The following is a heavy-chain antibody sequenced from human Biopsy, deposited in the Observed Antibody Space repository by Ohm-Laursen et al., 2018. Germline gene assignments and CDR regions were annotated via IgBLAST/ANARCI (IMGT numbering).Heavy chain of an antibody. CDR2: IGDSSKYI. J-gene: IGHJ4*02. Sequence: SLRLSCTASGFIFSSYGIHWVRQAPGKGLEWVSSIGDSSKYIFYADSVKGRFTVSRDNAHNSLFLQMNSLRGEDTAMYFCARDQIYDEILTDSTPLDPTNFWGQGTLVTVSS. CDR1: GFIFSSYG. CDR3: ARDQIYDEILTDSTPLDPTNF. D-gene: IGHD3-9*01. V-gene: IGHV3-21*01.